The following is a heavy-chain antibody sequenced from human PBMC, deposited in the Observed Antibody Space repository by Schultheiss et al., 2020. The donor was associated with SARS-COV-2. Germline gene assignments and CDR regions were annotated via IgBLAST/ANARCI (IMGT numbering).Heavy chain of an antibody. CDR3: AHTGGLLWFGELLLDAFDI. V-gene: IGHV2-26*01. J-gene: IGHJ3*02. Sequence: SGPTLVKPTETLTLTCTVSGFSLSNARMGVSWIRQPPGKALEWLAHIFSNDEKSYSTSLKSRLTISKDTSKSQVVLTMTNMDPVDTATYYCAHTGGLLWFGELLLDAFDIWGQGTTVTVSS. CDR1: GFSLSNARMG. CDR2: IFSNDEK. D-gene: IGHD3-10*01.